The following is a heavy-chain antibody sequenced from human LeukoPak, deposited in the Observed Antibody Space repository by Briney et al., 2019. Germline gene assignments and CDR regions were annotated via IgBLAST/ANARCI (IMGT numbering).Heavy chain of an antibody. J-gene: IGHJ4*02. CDR2: ISGSGGNT. V-gene: IGHV3-23*01. CDR3: AKAALSRTSYFDS. Sequence: GGSLRLSCAASGFTFSTYTMSWVRQAPGKGLEWVSAISGSGGNTYYADSVKGRFTISRDKSKNSLYLQMDSLRADETAVYYCAKAALSRTSYFDSWGQGTLVTASS. D-gene: IGHD6-13*01. CDR1: GFTFSTYT.